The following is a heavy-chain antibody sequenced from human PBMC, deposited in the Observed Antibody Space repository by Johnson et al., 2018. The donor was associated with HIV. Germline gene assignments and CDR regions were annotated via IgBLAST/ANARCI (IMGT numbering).Heavy chain of an antibody. CDR1: GFTVSSNS. CDR2: ISGSGGTI. CDR3: ARSKDCSGGSCPDAFDI. V-gene: IGHV3-11*04. J-gene: IGHJ3*02. Sequence: QMQLVESGGALVQPGGSLRLSCAASGFTVSSNSMTWIRQAPGKGLEWVSYISGSGGTIYSADSVQGRFTTSRDNARNSLYLQMNRLRVEDTAVYYCARSKDCSGGSCPDAFDIWGQGTMVIVSS. D-gene: IGHD2-15*01.